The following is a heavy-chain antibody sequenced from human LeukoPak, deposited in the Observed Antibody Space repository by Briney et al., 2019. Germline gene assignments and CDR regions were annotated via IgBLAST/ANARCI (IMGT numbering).Heavy chain of an antibody. CDR3: ARGGSYYTGAWFDP. CDR1: GHTFTSYG. V-gene: IGHV1-18*04. CDR2: ISPYNGNT. J-gene: IGHJ5*02. Sequence: ASVKVSCKASGHTFTSYGISWVRQAPGQGLEWMGWISPYNGNTKYAQKFQGRVTMTTDTSTSTAYMELRSLRSDDTAVYNCARGGSYYTGAWFDPWGQGTLVTVSS. D-gene: IGHD3-10*01.